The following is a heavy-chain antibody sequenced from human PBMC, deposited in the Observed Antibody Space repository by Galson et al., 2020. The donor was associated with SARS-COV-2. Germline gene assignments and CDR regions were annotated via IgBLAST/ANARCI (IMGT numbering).Heavy chain of an antibody. J-gene: IGHJ4*02. V-gene: IGHV1-8*01. CDR1: GYTFTTYD. CDR2: MYPNSGNT. D-gene: IGHD5-12*01. Sequence: ASVTVSCKATGYTFTTYDVNSVRQPTGQGLAWMGWMYPNSGNTGYAQRLQGRATMTRDTSIRTAYMELNSLGSEDTAVYYCVGMVVRGYTGDDYVVYWCQRSLFSVSS. CDR3: VGMVVRGYTGDDYVVY.